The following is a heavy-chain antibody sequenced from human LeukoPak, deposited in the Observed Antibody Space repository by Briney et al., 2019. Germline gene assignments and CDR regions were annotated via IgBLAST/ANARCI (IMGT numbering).Heavy chain of an antibody. Sequence: PGGSLRLSCAASGFTFNTFWMTWVRQAPGKGLEWVATIKQDGSETFYVDSVKGRFTISRDNAKNSLYLQMSTLRPEDTAVYYCARERQNKDFWSGGDYWGQGTLVTVSS. J-gene: IGHJ4*02. D-gene: IGHD3-3*01. CDR2: IKQDGSET. V-gene: IGHV3-7*01. CDR1: GFTFNTFW. CDR3: ARERQNKDFWSGGDY.